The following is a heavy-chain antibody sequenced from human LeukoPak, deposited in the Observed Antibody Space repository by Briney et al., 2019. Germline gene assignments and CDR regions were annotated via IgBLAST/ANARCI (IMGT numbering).Heavy chain of an antibody. D-gene: IGHD2-21*02. CDR2: INPNSGGT. CDR1: GYTFTGYY. CDR3: ARDYCGGDCFPDY. J-gene: IGHJ4*02. Sequence: SVKVSCKASGYTFTGYYMHWVRQAPGQGLEWMGRINPNSGGTNYAQKFQGRVTMTRDTSISTAYMELSRLRSDDTAVYYCARDYCGGDCFPDYRGQGTLVTVSS. V-gene: IGHV1-2*06.